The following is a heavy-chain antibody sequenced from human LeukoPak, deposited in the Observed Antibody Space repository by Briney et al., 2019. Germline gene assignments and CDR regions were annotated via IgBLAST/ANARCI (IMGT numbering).Heavy chain of an antibody. CDR1: GFTLSTYA. CDR3: AKGLDCFDY. CDR2: ISGRGDST. J-gene: IGHJ4*02. V-gene: IGHV3-23*01. D-gene: IGHD2-21*01. Sequence: GGSLRLSCAASGFTLSTYAMSWVRQTPGKGLEWVSAISGRGDSTYYAESVRGRFTISRDSSKNTLYLEMNSLSAEDSAMYYCAKGLDCFDYWGQGTLVTVSS.